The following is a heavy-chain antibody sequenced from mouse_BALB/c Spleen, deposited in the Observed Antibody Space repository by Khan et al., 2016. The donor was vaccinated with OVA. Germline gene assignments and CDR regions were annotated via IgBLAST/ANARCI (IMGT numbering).Heavy chain of an antibody. CDR2: ISTYSGNT. V-gene: IGHV1S137*01. Sequence: QVRLHQSGPELVRPGVSVKISCKGSGYTFTDYAMHWVKQSHAKSLEWIGVISTYSGNTNYNQKFKGKATMTLDNSSSTAYMELARLTSVDYAIHYCARTGVRRGAWFAYWGQGTLVTVSA. D-gene: IGHD2-1*01. J-gene: IGHJ3*01. CDR1: GYTFTDYA. CDR3: ARTGVRRGAWFAY.